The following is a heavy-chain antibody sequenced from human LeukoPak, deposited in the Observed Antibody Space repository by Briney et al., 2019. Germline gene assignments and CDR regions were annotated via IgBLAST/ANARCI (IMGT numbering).Heavy chain of an antibody. V-gene: IGHV3-30*18. CDR1: GFTFSNCG. J-gene: IGHJ4*02. D-gene: IGHD6-19*01. CDR3: VKEQSSCGYRVADY. CDR2: FSYDGSDI. Sequence: GRSLRLSCTASGFTFSNCGMHWVRQAPGKRLEWVAVFSYDGSDIYYGDSVKGRLTISRDISKNTLYLQMNSLRVEDTAVYYCVKEQSSCGYRVADYWGQGTLVTVSS.